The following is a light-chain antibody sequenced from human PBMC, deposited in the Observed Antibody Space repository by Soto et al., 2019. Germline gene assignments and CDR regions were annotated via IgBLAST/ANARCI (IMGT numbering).Light chain of an antibody. Sequence: QSALTQPRSVSRSPGQSVTISCTGTSSDVGDYKYVSWYRQHPGKAPKLMIYDISERPSGVPDRFSGSKSGNTASLTISGLQAEDEADYYCCSYAGSYSYVFGTGTKLTVL. J-gene: IGLJ1*01. CDR1: SSDVGDYKY. CDR2: DIS. V-gene: IGLV2-11*01. CDR3: CSYAGSYSYV.